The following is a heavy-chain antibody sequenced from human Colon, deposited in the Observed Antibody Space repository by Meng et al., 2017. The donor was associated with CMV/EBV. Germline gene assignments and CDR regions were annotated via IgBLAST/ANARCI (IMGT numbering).Heavy chain of an antibody. CDR1: GDSLGARSDY. CDR2: IYYTANE. CDR3: ARMALHWYVYL. D-gene: IGHD5-24*01. Sequence: QAPAAGLGEPSEHLSPTSTGAGDSLGARSDYWAWIRQPPGKGLEWIVSIYYTANEYHNPALKSRVTKCIDTSNDQFSLRLTSVTDSDTAVYYCARMALHWYVYLWGRGTLVTVSS. J-gene: IGHJ2*01. V-gene: IGHV4-39*07.